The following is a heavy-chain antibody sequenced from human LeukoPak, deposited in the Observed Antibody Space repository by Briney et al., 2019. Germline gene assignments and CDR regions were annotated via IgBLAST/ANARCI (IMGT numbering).Heavy chain of an antibody. CDR1: GGSISSSSCY. V-gene: IGHV4-39*07. J-gene: IGHJ4*02. CDR2: IHHGGST. CDR3: ARDETLTALFDY. Sequence: PSETLSLTCTVSGGSISSSSCYWGWIRQSPGKGLEWIGSIHHGGSTYYNPSLKSRVTISVDTSKNQFSLKVTSVTAADSAVYYCARDETLTALFDYWGQGTLVTVSS.